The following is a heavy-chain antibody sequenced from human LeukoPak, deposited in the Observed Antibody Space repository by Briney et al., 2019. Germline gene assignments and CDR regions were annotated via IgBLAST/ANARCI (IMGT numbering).Heavy chain of an antibody. CDR1: GGTFSSYA. J-gene: IGHJ5*02. V-gene: IGHV1-69*05. CDR3: ARDGGDEGWFDP. Sequence: GASVKVSCKASGGTFSSYAISWVRQAPVQGLEWMGGIIPIFGTANYAQKFQGRVTITTDESTSTAYMELSSLRSEDTAVYYCARDGGDEGWFDPWGQGTLVTVSS. CDR2: IIPIFGTA. D-gene: IGHD3-16*01.